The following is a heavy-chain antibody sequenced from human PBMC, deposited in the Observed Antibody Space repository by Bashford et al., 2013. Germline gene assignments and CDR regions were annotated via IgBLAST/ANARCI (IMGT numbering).Heavy chain of an antibody. CDR2: INPNSGGP. CDR3: ARGARDFDNSGYYSY. D-gene: IGHD3-22*01. J-gene: IGHJ4*01. V-gene: IGHV1-2*02. Sequence: WVRQAPGQGLEWMGWINPNSGGPNYAQKFQGRVTMTRDTSISTAYMELSRLRSDDTAVYFCARGARDFDNSGYYSYWGHGTLVTVSS.